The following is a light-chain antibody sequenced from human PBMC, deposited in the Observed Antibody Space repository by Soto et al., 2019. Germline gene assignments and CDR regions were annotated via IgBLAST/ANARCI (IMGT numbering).Light chain of an antibody. CDR2: GAS. CDR1: QSVSSSY. V-gene: IGKV3-20*01. Sequence: EIVLTPSPGTLSLSPWEIATLSCRASQSVSSSYLAWYQQKPGQAPRLLIYGASSRATGIPDRFSGSGSGTDFTLTISRLEPEDFAVYYCQQYGSSPPDFGGGTKVDIK. CDR3: QQYGSSPPD. J-gene: IGKJ4*01.